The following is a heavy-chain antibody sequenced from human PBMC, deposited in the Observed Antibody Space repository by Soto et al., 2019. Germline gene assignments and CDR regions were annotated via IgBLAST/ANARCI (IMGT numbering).Heavy chain of an antibody. D-gene: IGHD6-19*01. CDR2: INSDGSST. Sequence: EVQLVESGGGLVQPGGSLRLSCAASGFTFSSYWMHWVRQAPGKGLVWVSRINSDGSSTSYADSVKGRFTISRDNAKNTLYLQMNSLRAEDTAVYYCAPSGWYLLYFHHWGQGTLVTVSS. V-gene: IGHV3-74*01. CDR3: APSGWYLLYFHH. J-gene: IGHJ1*01. CDR1: GFTFSSYW.